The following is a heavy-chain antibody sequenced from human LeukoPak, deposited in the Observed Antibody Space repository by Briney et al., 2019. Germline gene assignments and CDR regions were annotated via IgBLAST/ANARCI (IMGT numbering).Heavy chain of an antibody. CDR2: ISGSDGTT. CDR3: AKEGGSPIWSGSHFDY. J-gene: IGHJ4*02. CDR1: GFTFSSYA. D-gene: IGHD3-3*01. V-gene: IGHV3-23*01. Sequence: GGSLRLSCAASGFTFSSYAMSWVRQAPGKGLEWVSAISGSDGTTYYADSVKGRFTISRDDSKNTLYLHMNSLRAEDTAVYYCAKEGGSPIWSGSHFDYWGQGTLVTVSS.